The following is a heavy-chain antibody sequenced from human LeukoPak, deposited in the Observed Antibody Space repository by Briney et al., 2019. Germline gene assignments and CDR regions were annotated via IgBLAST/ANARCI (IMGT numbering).Heavy chain of an antibody. Sequence: PSETLSLTCTVFGGSISSSSNYWGWIRQPPGKGLEWIGSIYYSGSTYYNPSLKSRVTISVDTSKNQFSLKLSSVTAADTAVYYCARSVVVVTNWSDPWGQGTLVTVSS. CDR1: GGSISSSSNY. V-gene: IGHV4-39*01. J-gene: IGHJ5*02. CDR2: IYYSGST. CDR3: ARSVVVVTNWSDP. D-gene: IGHD3-22*01.